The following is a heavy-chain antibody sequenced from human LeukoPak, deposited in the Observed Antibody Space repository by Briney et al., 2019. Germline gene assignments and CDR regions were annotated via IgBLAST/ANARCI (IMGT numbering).Heavy chain of an antibody. CDR2: IYYSGST. CDR1: GGSISSYY. D-gene: IGHD6-13*01. Sequence: SETLSLTCTVSGGSISSYYWSWIRQPPGKGLEWIGYIYYSGSTNYNPFLKSRVTISVDTSKNQFSLKLSSVTAADTAVYYCARGDSSSWYYYYGMDVWGQGTTVTVSS. V-gene: IGHV4-59*08. CDR3: ARGDSSSWYYYYGMDV. J-gene: IGHJ6*02.